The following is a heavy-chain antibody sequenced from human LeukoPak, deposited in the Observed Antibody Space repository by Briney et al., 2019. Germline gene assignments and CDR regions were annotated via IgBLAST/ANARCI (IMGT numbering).Heavy chain of an antibody. V-gene: IGHV4-61*02. CDR1: GGSISSGSYY. J-gene: IGHJ4*02. CDR3: ARAPILPFYDFWSGGSYFDY. CDR2: IYTSGST. D-gene: IGHD3-3*01. Sequence: SETLSLTCTVSGGSISSGSYYWSWIRQPAGKGLEWIGRIYTSGSTNYNPSLKSRVTISVDTSKNQFSLKLSSVTAADTAVYYCARAPILPFYDFWSGGSYFDYWGQGTLVTVSS.